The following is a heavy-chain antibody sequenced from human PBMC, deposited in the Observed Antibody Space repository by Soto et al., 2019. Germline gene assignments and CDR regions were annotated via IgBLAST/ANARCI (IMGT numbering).Heavy chain of an antibody. J-gene: IGHJ4*02. Sequence: EVQLLESGGGLVQPGGSLRLSCAASGFTFSSYGMTWVRQAPGKGLEWVSFSSATGAGTYYADSVKGRFTISRDNSKNTRYLHMTSLRADDTAVYYCAKDRRAGGNYGFYSDFWGQGALVIVSS. D-gene: IGHD1-7*01. V-gene: IGHV3-23*01. CDR3: AKDRRAGGNYGFYSDF. CDR1: GFTFSSYG. CDR2: SSATGAGT.